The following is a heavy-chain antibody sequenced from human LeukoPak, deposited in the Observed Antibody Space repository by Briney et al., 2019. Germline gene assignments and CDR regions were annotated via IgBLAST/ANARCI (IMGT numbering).Heavy chain of an antibody. CDR3: ARDSVVSGSYFT. V-gene: IGHV3-11*05. Sequence: LSLTCTVSGGSISSGGYYWSWIRQAPGNGLEWVSYISSSSSYTNYADSVKGRFTISRDNAKNSLYLQMNSLRAEDSAVYCCARDSVVSGSYFTWGQGTLVTVSS. J-gene: IGHJ5*02. D-gene: IGHD1-26*01. CDR2: ISSSSSYT. CDR1: GGSISSGGYY.